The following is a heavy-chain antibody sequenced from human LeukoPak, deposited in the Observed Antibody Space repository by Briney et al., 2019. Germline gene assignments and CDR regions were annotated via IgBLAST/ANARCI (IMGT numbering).Heavy chain of an antibody. CDR3: AKSSGSYHYFDY. J-gene: IGHJ4*02. V-gene: IGHV3-9*03. Sequence: GGSLRLSCAASGFTFDDYAMHWVRQAPGKGLERVSGISWNSGSIGYADSVKGRFTISRDNAKNSLYLQMNSLRAEDMALYYCAKSSGSYHYFDYWGQGTLVTVSS. D-gene: IGHD1-26*01. CDR1: GFTFDDYA. CDR2: ISWNSGSI.